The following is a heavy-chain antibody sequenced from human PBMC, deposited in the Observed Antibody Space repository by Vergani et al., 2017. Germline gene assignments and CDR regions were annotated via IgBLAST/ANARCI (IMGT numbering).Heavy chain of an antibody. CDR3: ARGNYYSSGTYVYP. D-gene: IGHD3-10*01. Sequence: ELQLVESGGGLVQPGGSLRLSCAASGSTARGNYMTWVRPAPGKGLEWVSHIYSGDETYYADSVKGRVTISRDTSKNTLHLQINNLRVEDTAVYYCARGNYYSSGTYVYPWGQGTLVTVSS. CDR1: GSTARGNY. J-gene: IGHJ5*02. V-gene: IGHV3-66*02. CDR2: IYSGDET.